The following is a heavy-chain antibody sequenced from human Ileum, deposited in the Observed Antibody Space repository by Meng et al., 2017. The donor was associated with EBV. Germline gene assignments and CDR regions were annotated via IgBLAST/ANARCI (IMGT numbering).Heavy chain of an antibody. J-gene: IGHJ4*02. CDR1: GYTFTSYA. D-gene: IGHD6-19*01. CDR3: AREPPGTGWYDY. V-gene: IGHV1-3*01. Sequence: QVQPVQSGAEVKKRGAEVKVSCKASGYTFTSYAMHWVRQAPGQRLEWMGWINAGNGNTKYSQKFQGRVTITRETSASTAYMELSSLRSEDTAVYYCAREPPGTGWYDYWGQGTLVTVSS. CDR2: INAGNGNT.